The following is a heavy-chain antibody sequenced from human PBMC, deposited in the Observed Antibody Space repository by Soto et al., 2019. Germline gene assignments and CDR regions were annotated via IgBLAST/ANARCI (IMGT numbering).Heavy chain of an antibody. D-gene: IGHD3-10*01. J-gene: IGHJ4*02. V-gene: IGHV4-30-2*01. CDR2: IYHTWST. CDR3: ARAGAITHPFDH. Sequence: SETLSLTCAVSDDSISGGGYSWYWIRQPPGKGLEWIASIYHTWSTYYNPSLKRRVTISLDRSKNQFSLNLNSVTAADTAVYYCARAGAITHPFDHWGRGNLVTDSS. CDR1: DDSISGGGYS.